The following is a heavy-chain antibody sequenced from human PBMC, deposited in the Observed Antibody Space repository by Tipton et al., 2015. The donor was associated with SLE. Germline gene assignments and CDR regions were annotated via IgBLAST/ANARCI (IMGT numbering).Heavy chain of an antibody. CDR2: IYYSGTT. Sequence: TLSLTCTVSGVSISGYYWRWIRQPPGKGLEWIGDIYYSGTTNYNPSLKTPVTISVDTSNNKFSLKLSSVTAADTAMYYCARDFVEGHPTEALDIWGQGTMVTVSS. CDR3: ARDFVEGHPTEALDI. D-gene: IGHD3-3*01. V-gene: IGHV4-59*12. J-gene: IGHJ3*02. CDR1: GVSISGYY.